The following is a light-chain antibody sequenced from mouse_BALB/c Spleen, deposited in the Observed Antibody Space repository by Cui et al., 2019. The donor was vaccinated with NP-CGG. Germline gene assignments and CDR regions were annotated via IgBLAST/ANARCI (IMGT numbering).Light chain of an antibody. CDR1: TGAVTTSNY. CDR2: GTN. CDR3: ALWYSNHWV. Sequence: QAVVTQESALTTSPGETVTLTCRASTGAVTTSNYVNWVQKKPDHLFTGLIGGTNNRAPGVPARFSGSLIGDKAALTITGAQTEDEAIYFCALWYSNHWVFGGGTKLTVL. V-gene: IGLV1*01. J-gene: IGLJ1*01.